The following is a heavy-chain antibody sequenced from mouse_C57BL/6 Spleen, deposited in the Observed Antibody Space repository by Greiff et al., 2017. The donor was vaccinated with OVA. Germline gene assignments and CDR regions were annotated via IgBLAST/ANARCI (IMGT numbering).Heavy chain of an antibody. D-gene: IGHD2-5*01. CDR2: IDPETGGT. Sequence: QVQLQQSGAELVRPGASVTLSCKASGYTFTDYEMNWVKQTPVHGLEWIGAIDPETGGTAYNQKFKGKAILTADKSSSTAYMELRSLTSEDSAVYYCTRAAYYSNYRYYYAMDYWGQGTSVTVSS. CDR1: GYTFTDYE. CDR3: TRAAYYSNYRYYYAMDY. V-gene: IGHV1-15*01. J-gene: IGHJ4*01.